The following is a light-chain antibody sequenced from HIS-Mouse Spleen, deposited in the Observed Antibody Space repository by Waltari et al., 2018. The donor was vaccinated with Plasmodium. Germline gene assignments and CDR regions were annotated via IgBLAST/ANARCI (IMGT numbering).Light chain of an antibody. V-gene: IGKV3-15*01. Sequence: EIVMTQSPATLSVSPGERATLSRRASQSVRSNLAWYQQKPGQAPRLLIYGASTRATGIPARFSGSGSGTEFTLTISSLQSEDFAVYYCQQYNNWSFTFGPGTKVDIK. J-gene: IGKJ3*01. CDR1: QSVRSN. CDR3: QQYNNWSFT. CDR2: GAS.